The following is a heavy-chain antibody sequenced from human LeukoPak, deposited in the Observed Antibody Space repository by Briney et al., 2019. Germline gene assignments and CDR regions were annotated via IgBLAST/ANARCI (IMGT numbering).Heavy chain of an antibody. D-gene: IGHD3-22*01. CDR3: ARGSPPRRNYDCRGYYSYYFDY. CDR1: GYTFTSYG. V-gene: IGHV1-18*01. Sequence: ASVKVSCKASGYTFTSYGISWVRQAPGQGLEWMGWISAYNGNTHYAQKIQGRVTMTTDTSPSTVYMELRSLRSDDTAVYYCARGSPPRRNYDCRGYYSYYFDYWGQGTLVTVSS. CDR2: ISAYNGNT. J-gene: IGHJ4*02.